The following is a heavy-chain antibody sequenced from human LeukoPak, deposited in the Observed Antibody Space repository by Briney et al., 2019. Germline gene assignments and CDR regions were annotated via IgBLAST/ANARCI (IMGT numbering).Heavy chain of an antibody. J-gene: IGHJ6*02. Sequence: PSETLSLTCTVSGDSLSSDYWSWLRQPPGKGLEGIGDIFYSGSTNYNPSLTSRVTISVDTSKNKFSLKLSSVTAADTAVHYCARDGGQQLDSGLHYRMDVWGQGTTVTVFS. CDR3: ARDGGQQLDSGLHYRMDV. CDR2: IFYSGST. V-gene: IGHV4-59*01. D-gene: IGHD6-13*01. CDR1: GDSLSSDY.